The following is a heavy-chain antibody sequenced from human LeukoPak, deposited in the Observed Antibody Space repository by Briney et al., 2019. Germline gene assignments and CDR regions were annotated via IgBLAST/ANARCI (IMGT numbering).Heavy chain of an antibody. J-gene: IGHJ4*02. CDR1: GFTFSSYS. CDR3: KTAYDILTGYSYYFDY. CDR2: ISSSRSYI. D-gene: IGHD3-9*01. V-gene: IGHV3-21*01. Sequence: GGSLRLSCAASGFTFSSYSKNSVRHAPGKGLKFDSSISSSRSYIYYAASVKGLFPISRDKAKNSLYLQMNSLRAEDTVFYYQKTAYDILTGYSYYFDYWGQGTLVTVSS.